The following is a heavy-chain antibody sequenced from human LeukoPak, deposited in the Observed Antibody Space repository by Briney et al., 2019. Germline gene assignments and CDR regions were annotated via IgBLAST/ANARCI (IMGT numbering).Heavy chain of an antibody. CDR3: ARLPYCTNGVCYTISSAFDI. D-gene: IGHD2-8*01. Sequence: KGGESLKISCKGSGYSFTSYWIGWVRQMPGKGLEWMGIIYPGDSDTRCSPSFQGQVTISADKSISTAYLQWSSLKASDTAMYYCARLPYCTNGVCYTISSAFDIWGQGTMVTVSS. J-gene: IGHJ3*02. CDR2: IYPGDSDT. V-gene: IGHV5-51*01. CDR1: GYSFTSYW.